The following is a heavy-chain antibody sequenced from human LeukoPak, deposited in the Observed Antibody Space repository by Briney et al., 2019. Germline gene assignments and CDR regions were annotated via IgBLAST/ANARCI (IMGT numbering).Heavy chain of an antibody. CDR1: GFTFSSYE. Sequence: PGGSLRLSCAASGFTFSSYEMNWVRQAPGKGLEWVSYISSSGSTIYYADSVKGRFTISRDNAKNSLYLQMNSLRAEDTALYYCARDNGGSSPFDYWGQGTLVSVSS. CDR3: ARDNGGSSPFDY. D-gene: IGHD4-23*01. CDR2: ISSSGSTI. V-gene: IGHV3-48*03. J-gene: IGHJ4*02.